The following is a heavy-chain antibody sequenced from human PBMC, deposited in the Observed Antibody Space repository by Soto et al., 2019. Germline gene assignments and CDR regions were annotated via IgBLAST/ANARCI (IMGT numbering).Heavy chain of an antibody. CDR2: INSDGSST. Sequence: GGSLRLSCAASGFTFSSYWMHWVRQAPGKGLVWVSRINSDGSSTSYADSVKGRFTISRDNAKNTLYLQMNSLRAEDTAVYYCARAGSREEYDFWSGYYTANDALDIWGQGTMVTVSS. J-gene: IGHJ3*02. D-gene: IGHD3-3*01. CDR3: ARAGSREEYDFWSGYYTANDALDI. V-gene: IGHV3-74*01. CDR1: GFTFSSYW.